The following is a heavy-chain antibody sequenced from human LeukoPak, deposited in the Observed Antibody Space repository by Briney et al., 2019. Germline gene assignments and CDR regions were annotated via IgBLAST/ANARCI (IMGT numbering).Heavy chain of an antibody. Sequence: PGWSLRLAWFASGFTFSDYGMRWVRQAPGKGLEGVAAIRFDVSQKYYADSLKGRFTIYRDNSKNTLYLQMNSLRAEDTAVYYCAKGLYYKDGSGYPAWGQGVLVSVSA. D-gene: IGHD3-22*01. CDR1: GFTFSDYG. CDR3: AKGLYYKDGSGYPA. J-gene: IGHJ5*02. V-gene: IGHV3-30*02. CDR2: IRFDVSQK.